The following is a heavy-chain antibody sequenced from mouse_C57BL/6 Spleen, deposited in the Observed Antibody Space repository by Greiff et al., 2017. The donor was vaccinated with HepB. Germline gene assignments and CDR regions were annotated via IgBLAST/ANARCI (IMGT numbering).Heavy chain of an antibody. V-gene: IGHV1-15*01. J-gene: IGHJ2*01. CDR1: GYTFTDYE. CDR3: TLYYGNYY. D-gene: IGHD2-1*01. CDR2: IDPETGGT. Sequence: VKLQESGAELVRPGASVTLSCKASGYTFTDYEMHWVKQTPVHGLEWIGAIDPETGGTAYNQKFKGKAILTADKSSSTAYMELRSLTSEDSAVYYCTLYYGNYYWGQGTTLTVSS.